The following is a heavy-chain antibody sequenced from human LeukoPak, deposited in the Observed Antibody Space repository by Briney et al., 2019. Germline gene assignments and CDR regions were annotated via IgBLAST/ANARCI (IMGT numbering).Heavy chain of an antibody. CDR3: ARVEEGLYVLRYFDRMDV. V-gene: IGHV3-30*19. CDR2: ISYDGSNK. Sequence: GGSLRLFCAASGFTFSSYGMHWVRQAPGKGLEWVAVISYDGSNKYYADSVKGRFTISRDNSKNTLYLQMNSLRAEDTAVYYCARVEEGLYVLRYFDRMDVWGKGTTVTVSS. CDR1: GFTFSSYG. J-gene: IGHJ6*04. D-gene: IGHD3-9*01.